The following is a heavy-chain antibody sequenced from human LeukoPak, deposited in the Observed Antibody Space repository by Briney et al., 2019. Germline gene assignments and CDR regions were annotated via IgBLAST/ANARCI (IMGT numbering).Heavy chain of an antibody. Sequence: GSSVKVSCKASGGIFSNYAISWVRQAPGQGLEWMGGIIPIFGTTNYAQKFQGRVTITADESTSTAYMVLSSLRSEDTAVYYCARTMPSSGWPHYMDVWGKGTTVTVSS. CDR2: IIPIFGTT. V-gene: IGHV1-69*01. D-gene: IGHD6-19*01. J-gene: IGHJ6*03. CDR1: GGIFSNYA. CDR3: ARTMPSSGWPHYMDV.